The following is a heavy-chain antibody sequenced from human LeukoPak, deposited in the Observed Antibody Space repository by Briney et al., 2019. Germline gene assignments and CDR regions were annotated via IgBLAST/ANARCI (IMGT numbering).Heavy chain of an antibody. CDR2: ISGRGGST. D-gene: IGHD3-9*01. J-gene: IGHJ3*02. CDR1: GFTFSSYA. V-gene: IGHV3-23*01. Sequence: PGGSLRLSCAASGFTFSSYAMSWVRQAPGKGLEWVSAISGRGGSTYYADSVKGRFTISRDNSKNTLYLQMNSLRAEDTAVYYCARALRYFDWSWPNSNAFDIWGQGTMVTVSS. CDR3: ARALRYFDWSWPNSNAFDI.